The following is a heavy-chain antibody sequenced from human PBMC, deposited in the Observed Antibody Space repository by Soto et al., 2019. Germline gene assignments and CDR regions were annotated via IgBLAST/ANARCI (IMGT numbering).Heavy chain of an antibody. Sequence: KRSEPLSLTCAVSGASFSGYYWSWIRHPPGKGLEGSGEINHSGSTNYNPSLQSRVTISVDTSKNQLSLNLSSVTAADTAVYYYARLRAVGGAPPPYSYYFGMDEWRQGTPGTSP. D-gene: IGHD6-19*01. CDR1: GASFSGYY. CDR2: INHSGST. J-gene: IGHJ6*02. CDR3: ARLRAVGGAPPPYSYYFGMDE. V-gene: IGHV4-34*01.